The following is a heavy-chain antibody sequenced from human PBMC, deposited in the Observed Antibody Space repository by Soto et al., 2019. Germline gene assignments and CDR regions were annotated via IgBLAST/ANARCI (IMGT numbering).Heavy chain of an antibody. CDR1: GFTVSSKY. Sequence: PGGSLRLSCAASGFTVSSKYMSWVRQAPGKGLEYVSAISSNGGSTYYANSVKGRFTISRDNSKNTLYLQMGSLRAEDMAVYYCARTSSWFYYFDYWGQGTLVTVSS. CDR2: ISSNGGST. CDR3: ARTSSWFYYFDY. V-gene: IGHV3-64*01. D-gene: IGHD6-13*01. J-gene: IGHJ4*02.